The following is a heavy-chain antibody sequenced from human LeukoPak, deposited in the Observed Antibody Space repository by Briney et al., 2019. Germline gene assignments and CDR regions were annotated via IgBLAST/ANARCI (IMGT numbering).Heavy chain of an antibody. V-gene: IGHV3-53*01. CDR3: ASMYSSQYFQH. D-gene: IGHD2-21*01. Sequence: GGSLRLSCAASGFTVSSNYMSWVRQAPGKGLEWVSVIYSGGNTYYADSVKGRFTISRDNSKNTLYLQMNSLRAEDTAVYYGASMYSSQYFQHWGQGTLVTVSS. J-gene: IGHJ1*01. CDR1: GFTVSSNY. CDR2: IYSGGNT.